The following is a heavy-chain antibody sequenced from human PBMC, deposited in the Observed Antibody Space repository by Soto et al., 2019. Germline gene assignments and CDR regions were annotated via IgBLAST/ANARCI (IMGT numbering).Heavy chain of an antibody. J-gene: IGHJ6*02. CDR1: GYTFTSYY. CDR3: ARVLQQVVQYYYYYGMDV. V-gene: IGHV1-46*03. CDR2: INPSGGSA. Sequence: ASVKVSCKASGYTFTSYYMHWVRQAPGQGLEWMGIINPSGGSASYAQKFHGRVTMTRDTSTSTVYMELSSLRSEDTAVYYCARVLQQVVQYYYYYGMDVWGQGTTVTVSS. D-gene: IGHD6-13*01.